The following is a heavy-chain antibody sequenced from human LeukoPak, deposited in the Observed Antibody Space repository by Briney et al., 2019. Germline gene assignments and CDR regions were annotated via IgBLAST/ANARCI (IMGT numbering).Heavy chain of an antibody. D-gene: IGHD1-26*01. CDR1: GFTFSSYG. CDR3: AKDQWELLDYFDY. V-gene: IGHV3-30*18. CDR2: ISYDGSNK. J-gene: IGHJ4*02. Sequence: GGSLRLSCAASGFTFSSYGMHWVRQAPGKGLEWVAVISYDGSNKYYADSVKGRFTTSKDNSKNTLYLQMNGLRAEDTAVYYCAKDQWELLDYFDYWGQGTLVTVSS.